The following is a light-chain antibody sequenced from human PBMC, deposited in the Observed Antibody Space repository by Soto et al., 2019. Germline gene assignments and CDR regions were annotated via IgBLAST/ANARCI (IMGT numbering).Light chain of an antibody. CDR1: SSDVGGYNY. J-gene: IGLJ1*01. CDR2: DVS. Sequence: QSALTQPRSVSGSPGQSVTISCTGTSSDVGGYNYVSWYQQHPGKAPKLMIYDVSKRPSGVPDRLSGSKSGNTASLTISGLQAEDEADYYCCSYAGSYTLYVFGTGNKVTVL. CDR3: CSYAGSYTLYV. V-gene: IGLV2-11*01.